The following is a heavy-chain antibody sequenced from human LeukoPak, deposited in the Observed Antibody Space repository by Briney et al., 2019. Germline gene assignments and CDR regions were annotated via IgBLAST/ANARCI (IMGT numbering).Heavy chain of an antibody. J-gene: IGHJ4*02. D-gene: IGHD1-26*01. Sequence: GGSLRLSCAASGFPFSSYAMNWVRQAPGKGLEWVSAISGSGASTYYADSVKGRFTISRGNSKNTLYLQVNSLRAEDTAVYYCAKGGKWDVTPFDYWGQGTLVTVSS. CDR3: AKGGKWDVTPFDY. CDR2: ISGSGAST. CDR1: GFPFSSYA. V-gene: IGHV3-23*01.